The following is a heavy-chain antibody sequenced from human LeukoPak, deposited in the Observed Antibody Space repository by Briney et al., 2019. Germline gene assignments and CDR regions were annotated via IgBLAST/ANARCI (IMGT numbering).Heavy chain of an antibody. D-gene: IGHD6-19*01. Sequence: SETLPLTCTVSGALFSSTIHYWAWIRQPPGKGLEWIGTVYYAGNTYYNASFQNRVTISMDTSKNQFSLRLSTMSATDTAVYFCARQPTVYRGAVASNLDYSGQGTLVTVSS. CDR3: ARQPTVYRGAVASNLDY. V-gene: IGHV4-39*01. CDR2: VYYAGNT. J-gene: IGHJ4*02. CDR1: GALFSSTIHY.